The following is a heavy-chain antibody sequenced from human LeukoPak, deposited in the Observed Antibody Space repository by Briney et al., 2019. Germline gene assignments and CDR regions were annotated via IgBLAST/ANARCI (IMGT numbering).Heavy chain of an antibody. V-gene: IGHV4-34*01. J-gene: IGHJ5*02. CDR2: INDSGST. CDR1: GGSFSGYY. CDR3: ARREHRYYYGSGSYYSRAPPYNWFDP. Sequence: SETLSLTCAVYGGSFSGYYWSWIRQPPGKGLEWIGEINDSGSTNYNPSLKSRVTISVDTSKNQFSLKLSSVTAADTAVYYCARREHRYYYGSGSYYSRAPPYNWFDPWGQGTLVTVSS. D-gene: IGHD3-10*01.